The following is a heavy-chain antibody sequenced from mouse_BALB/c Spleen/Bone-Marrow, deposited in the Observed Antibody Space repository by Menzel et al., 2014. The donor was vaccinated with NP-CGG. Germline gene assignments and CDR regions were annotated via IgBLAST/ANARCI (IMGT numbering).Heavy chain of an antibody. CDR1: GYSITSGYS. Sequence: ESGPDLVKPSQSLSLTCTVTGYSITSGYSCHWIRQFPGNKLAWMGYIHYSSSTNYNPSLKSRISITRDTSKNRFFLQLNSVTTEDTATYYCARSTTMTFYWYFDVWGAGTTVTVSS. CDR3: ARSTTMTFYWYFDV. V-gene: IGHV3-1*02. J-gene: IGHJ1*01. CDR2: IHYSSST. D-gene: IGHD2-4*01.